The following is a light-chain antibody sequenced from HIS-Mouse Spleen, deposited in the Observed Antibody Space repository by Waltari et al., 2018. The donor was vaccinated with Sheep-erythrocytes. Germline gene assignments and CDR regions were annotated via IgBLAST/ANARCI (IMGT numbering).Light chain of an antibody. J-gene: IGLJ2*01. CDR1: SSDVGGYNY. CDR3: SSYTSSCTL. V-gene: IGLV2-14*03. Sequence: QSALTQPASVSGSPGQSITISCTGTSSDVGGYNYVSWYQQHPGKAPKLMIYDVSNRPSWVSNRFSGSKSGNTASLTISGLQAEDEADYYCSSYTSSCTLFGGGTKLTVL. CDR2: DVS.